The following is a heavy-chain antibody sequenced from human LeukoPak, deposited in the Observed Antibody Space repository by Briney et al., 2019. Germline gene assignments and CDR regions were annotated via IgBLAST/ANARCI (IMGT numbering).Heavy chain of an antibody. Sequence: GGSLRLSCAASGFTFSSYSMNWVRQAPGKGLEWVSYISSSSSSMYYADSVKGRLTISRDTAKNSLYLQMNSLRDEDTAVYYCVRGYCGSTSCAFDYWGQGTLVTVSS. CDR2: ISSSSSSM. V-gene: IGHV3-48*02. CDR3: VRGYCGSTSCAFDY. D-gene: IGHD2-2*01. J-gene: IGHJ4*02. CDR1: GFTFSSYS.